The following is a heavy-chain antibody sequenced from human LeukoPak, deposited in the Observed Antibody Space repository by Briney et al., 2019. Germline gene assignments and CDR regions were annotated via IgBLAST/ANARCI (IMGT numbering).Heavy chain of an antibody. V-gene: IGHV4-34*01. Sequence: PSETPSLTCAVYGGSFSGYYWSWLRQPPGKGLEWIGEINHSGSTNYNPSLKSRVTISVDTSKNQFSLKLSSVTAADTAVYYCARGRVITMVRGVIRYWGQGTLVTVSS. D-gene: IGHD3-10*01. CDR3: ARGRVITMVRGVIRY. J-gene: IGHJ4*02. CDR1: GGSFSGYY. CDR2: INHSGST.